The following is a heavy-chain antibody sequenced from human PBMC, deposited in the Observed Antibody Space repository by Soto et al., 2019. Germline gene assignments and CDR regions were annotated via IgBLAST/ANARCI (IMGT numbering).Heavy chain of an antibody. V-gene: IGHV3-23*01. J-gene: IGHJ4*02. CDR1: GFTFSNYA. CDR2: ISGSGNDI. CDR3: SKGRGGSGSLTPVVAF. Sequence: GGSLRLSCAASGFTFSNYAMAWVRQAPGKGLEWVTSISGSGNDIHYADSVKGRLTISRDNSKNTLYLQLSRLRAEDTYLYNRSKGRGGSGSLTPVVAFWGKGTPVLVFS. D-gene: IGHD3-10*01.